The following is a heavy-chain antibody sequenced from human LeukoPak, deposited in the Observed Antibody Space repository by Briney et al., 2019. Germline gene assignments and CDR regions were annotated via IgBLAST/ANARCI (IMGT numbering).Heavy chain of an antibody. J-gene: IGHJ6*02. CDR3: ARDVIVVVPAAILPSYYYYYGMDV. V-gene: IGHV4-39*07. Sequence: SETLSLTCTVSGGSISSSSYYWGWIRQPPGKGLEWIGDISYSGSTNYNPSLKSRVTISVDKSKNQFSLKLSSVTAADTAVYYCARDVIVVVPAAILPSYYYYYGMDVWGQGTTVTVSS. D-gene: IGHD2-2*01. CDR2: ISYSGST. CDR1: GGSISSSSYY.